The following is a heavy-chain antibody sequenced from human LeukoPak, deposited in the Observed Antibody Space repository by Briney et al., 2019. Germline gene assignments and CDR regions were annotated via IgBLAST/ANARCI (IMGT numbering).Heavy chain of an antibody. CDR2: INADEDRA. V-gene: IGHV3-74*01. CDR3: AKGQFGEYPGWFDP. J-gene: IGHJ5*02. D-gene: IGHD3-10*01. CDR1: GFTFSDYW. Sequence: GGSLRLSCGAPGFTFSDYWMHWVRQAPGKGQVWVSHINADEDRAAYADSVKGRFTISRDNSKNTLYLQMNSLRAEDTAVYYCAKGQFGEYPGWFDPWGQGTLVTVSS.